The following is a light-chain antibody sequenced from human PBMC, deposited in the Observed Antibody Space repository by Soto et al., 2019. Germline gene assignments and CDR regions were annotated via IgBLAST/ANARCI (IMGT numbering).Light chain of an antibody. CDR3: QTLGTGIRV. V-gene: IGLV4-69*01. CDR1: SGHSSYT. CDR2: LNSDGSH. J-gene: IGLJ2*01. Sequence: QLVLTQSPSASASLGASVKLTYTLSSGHSSYTIAWHQQQPEKGPRYLMKLNSDGSHSKGDGIPDRFSGSSSGAERYLSISSLQSEDEADYYCQTLGTGIRVFGGGTQLTVL.